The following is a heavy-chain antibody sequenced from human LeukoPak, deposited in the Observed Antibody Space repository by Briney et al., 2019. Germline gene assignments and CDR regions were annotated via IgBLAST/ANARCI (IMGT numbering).Heavy chain of an antibody. CDR1: GYSYSNYW. CDR2: IDPSDSYT. V-gene: IGHV5-10-1*01. D-gene: IGHD1-26*01. Sequence: GESLKISCKGSGYSYSNYWISWVRQMPGKGLGWMGRIDPSDSYTNYSPSFQGHVTISADKSISTAYLQWNSLKASDTAIYYCARQEYSGSYYVYWGQGTLVTVSS. CDR3: ARQEYSGSYYVY. J-gene: IGHJ4*02.